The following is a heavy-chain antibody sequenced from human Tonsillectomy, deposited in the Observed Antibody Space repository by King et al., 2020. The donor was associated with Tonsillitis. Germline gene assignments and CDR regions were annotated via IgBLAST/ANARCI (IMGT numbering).Heavy chain of an antibody. CDR3: ARGRGAVPGTYLYYFDS. Sequence: QLVQSGSELKKPGASVKVSCKASGYTVTGYAMNWVRQAPGQGLEWMGWINTNTANPTYARGFTGRFVFSLDTSVSTAYLQISSLKAEDTAVYYCARGRGAVPGTYLYYFDSWGQGTLVTVSS. CDR1: GYTVTGYA. J-gene: IGHJ4*02. V-gene: IGHV7-4-1*02. CDR2: INTNTANP. D-gene: IGHD6-19*01.